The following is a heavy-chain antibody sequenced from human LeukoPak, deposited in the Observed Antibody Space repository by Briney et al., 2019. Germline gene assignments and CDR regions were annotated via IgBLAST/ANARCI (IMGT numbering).Heavy chain of an antibody. J-gene: IGHJ4*02. CDR1: GFIFSTHG. V-gene: IGHV3-48*04. Sequence: GGSLRLSCTASGFIFSTHGMHWVRQAPGKGLEWVSYISSTGSIIYYADSVKGRFTFSRDNAKNSLYLQMNSLRVEDTAVYYCARDRPPSRTYPIFDYWGQGILVTVSS. CDR3: ARDRPPSRTYPIFDY. D-gene: IGHD2-2*01. CDR2: ISSTGSII.